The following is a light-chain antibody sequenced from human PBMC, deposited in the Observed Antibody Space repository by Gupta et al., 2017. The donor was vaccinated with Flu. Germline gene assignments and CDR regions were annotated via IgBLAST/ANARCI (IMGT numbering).Light chain of an antibody. Sequence: QLVLTQSPSASASLGASVKLTCTLSSGHSNYAIAWHQQQPEKGPRYLMKLNSDGSHNKGDGVPVPFSGSDSGADRNITSSSMEAEDEDYYYSQTWSTGIWVFGGGTKLTVL. V-gene: IGLV4-69*01. CDR1: SGHSNYA. CDR2: LNSDGSH. CDR3: QTWSTGIWV. J-gene: IGLJ3*02.